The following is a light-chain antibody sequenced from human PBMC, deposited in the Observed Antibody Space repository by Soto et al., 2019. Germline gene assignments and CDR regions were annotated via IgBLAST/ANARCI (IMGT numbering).Light chain of an antibody. V-gene: IGKV3-20*01. CDR3: QQYGSSPRT. CDR1: QSLSSIY. Sequence: DIVLTQSPVTLSLSPGERATLSCRASQSLSSIYLAWYQQNPGQAPRLLIHGASSSATGIPDRFSGSGSGTDFTLTISSLEPEDVAVYYCQQYGSSPRTFGQGTKLEIK. J-gene: IGKJ1*01. CDR2: GAS.